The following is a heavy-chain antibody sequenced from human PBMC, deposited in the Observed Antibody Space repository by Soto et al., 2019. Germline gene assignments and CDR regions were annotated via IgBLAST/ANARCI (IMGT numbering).Heavy chain of an antibody. D-gene: IGHD1-1*01. CDR1: GGSITTGGRY. Sequence: QVRLQEWGPGLVKTSQTLSLKCSVSGGSITTGGRYWSWIRQLPGKGPEWIGDIYYSGNTYYNASLKSRVTISVEAAKNQFSLKLSSVTAADTAVYYCAQALVFTGGDGFDIWGQGRLVTVSS. CDR3: AQALVFTGGDGFDI. CDR2: IYYSGNT. V-gene: IGHV4-31*02. J-gene: IGHJ3*02.